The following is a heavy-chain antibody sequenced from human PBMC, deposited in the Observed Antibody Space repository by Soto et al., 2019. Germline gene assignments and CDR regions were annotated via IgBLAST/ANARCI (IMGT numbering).Heavy chain of an antibody. V-gene: IGHV1-24*01. CDR3: ATLRRYFVSAPDY. Sequence: ASVKVSCKVSGYTLTELSMHWVRQAPGKGLEWMGGFDPEDGETSYAQKFQGRVTMTEDTSTDTAYMELSSLRAEDTAVHYCATLRRYFVSAPDYWGQGTRDTVS. J-gene: IGHJ4*02. CDR2: FDPEDGET. D-gene: IGHD3-9*01. CDR1: GYTLTELS.